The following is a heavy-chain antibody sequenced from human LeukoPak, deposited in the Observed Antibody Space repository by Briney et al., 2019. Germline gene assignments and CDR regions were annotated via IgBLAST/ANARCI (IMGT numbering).Heavy chain of an antibody. Sequence: GGSLRLSCAASGFTFSDYCMSWIRQAPGKGLEWVSYISSSGSTIYYADSVKGRFTISRDNAKNSLYLQMNSLRAEDTAVYYCARDKTSGSLVPGAFDIWGQGTMVTVSS. CDR3: ARDKTSGSLVPGAFDI. D-gene: IGHD1-26*01. CDR2: ISSSGSTI. CDR1: GFTFSDYC. J-gene: IGHJ3*02. V-gene: IGHV3-11*01.